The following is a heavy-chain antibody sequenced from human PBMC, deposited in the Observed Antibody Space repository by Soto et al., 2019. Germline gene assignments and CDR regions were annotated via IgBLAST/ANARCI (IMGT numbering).Heavy chain of an antibody. CDR1: GGTINSGDYF. Sequence: LSLTCSVSGGTINSGDYFWSWIRQPPGKGLEWIGSIFYTGSTYYSPSLKSRASMSMDTSKNLFPLRLRSLTAADTAVYFCARVKATLYRHYYFDYWGQGTPVTVSS. CDR3: ARVKATLYRHYYFDY. V-gene: IGHV4-30-4*01. D-gene: IGHD5-12*01. J-gene: IGHJ4*02. CDR2: IFYTGST.